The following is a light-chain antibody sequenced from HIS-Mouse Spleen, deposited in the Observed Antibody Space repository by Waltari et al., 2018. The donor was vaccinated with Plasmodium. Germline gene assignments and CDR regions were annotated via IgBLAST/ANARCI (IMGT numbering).Light chain of an antibody. V-gene: IGLV2-14*01. CDR2: EVS. Sequence: QSALTQPASVSGSPGQSLTLSCTGTSMYVGGSNYVSWYQQHPGKAPKLMIYEVSNRPSGVSNRFSGSKSGNTASLTISGLQAEDEADYYCSSYTSSSTLVFGGGTKLTVL. CDR3: SSYTSSSTLV. J-gene: IGLJ2*01. CDR1: SMYVGGSNY.